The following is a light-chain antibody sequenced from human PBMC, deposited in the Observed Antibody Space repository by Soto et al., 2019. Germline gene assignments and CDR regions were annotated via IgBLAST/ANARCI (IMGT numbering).Light chain of an antibody. V-gene: IGKV1-5*01. Sequence: DIQMTQSPSTLSGSVGDRVTITCRASQTISSWLAWYQQKPGKAPNLLIYDASNLESGVPSRFSGSGSGTEFTLTISSLQPDDFATYYCQQYNSYSTFGQGTKVGI. CDR3: QQYNSYST. J-gene: IGKJ1*01. CDR1: QTISSW. CDR2: DAS.